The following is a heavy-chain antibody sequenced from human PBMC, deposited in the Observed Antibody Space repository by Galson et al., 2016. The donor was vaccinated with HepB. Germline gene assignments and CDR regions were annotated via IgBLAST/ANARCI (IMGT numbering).Heavy chain of an antibody. CDR3: ATDRISEGYCSSVTWHDWFEP. D-gene: IGHD2-2*01. Sequence: SLRLSCAASGFTFSNYAMTWVRQAPGQGLEWVSGIIGSGGSTFYADSVKGRFTISRDNSKTTPYLQMNSLRAEDTAAYYCATDRISEGYCSSVTWHDWFEPWGQGTLVTVSS. J-gene: IGHJ5*02. CDR2: IIGSGGST. CDR1: GFTFSNYA. V-gene: IGHV3-23*01.